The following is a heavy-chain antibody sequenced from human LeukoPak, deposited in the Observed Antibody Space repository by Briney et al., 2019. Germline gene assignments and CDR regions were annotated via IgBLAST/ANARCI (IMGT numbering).Heavy chain of an antibody. CDR1: RITVGSNY. CDR2: IYSDGGT. V-gene: IGHV3-66*01. J-gene: IGHJ3*02. CDR3: ARDLLFRGGRAPYAFDI. Sequence: GGSLRLSCTASRITVGSNYMSWVRLAPGKGLEWVSVIYSDGGTYYADSVKARFSISRDDSKNTVYLQMNSLGADDTAIYYCARDLLFRGGRAPYAFDIWGQGTMVTVSS. D-gene: IGHD3-16*01.